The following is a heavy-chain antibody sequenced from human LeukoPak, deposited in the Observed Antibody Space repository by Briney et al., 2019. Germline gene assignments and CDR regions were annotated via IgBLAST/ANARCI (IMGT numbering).Heavy chain of an antibody. J-gene: IGHJ3*02. CDR1: GGSISSGGYY. V-gene: IGHV4-30-2*01. D-gene: IGHD3-22*01. CDR2: IYHSGST. Sequence: PSETLSLTCTVSGGSISSGGYYWSWIRQPPGKGLEWIGYIYHSGSTYYNPSLKSRVTISVDRSKNQFSLKLSSVTAADTAVYYCARTMIVVESDAFDIWGQGTMVTVSS. CDR3: ARTMIVVESDAFDI.